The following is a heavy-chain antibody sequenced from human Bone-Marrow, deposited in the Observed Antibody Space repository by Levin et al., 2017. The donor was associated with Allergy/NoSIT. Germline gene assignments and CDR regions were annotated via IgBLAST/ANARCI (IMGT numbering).Heavy chain of an antibody. Sequence: GESLKISCAASGFTFSSHALNWVRQAPGKGLEWVSAITGSGGDTYYAKSVKGRFTISRDNSRGTMLLQMNSLRADDTAVYYCAKTVDWGPEYFHYYGMDVWGQGTTVTVSS. D-gene: IGHD3-10*01. CDR1: GFTFSSHA. CDR3: AKTVDWGPEYFHYYGMDV. CDR2: ITGSGGDT. V-gene: IGHV3-23*01. J-gene: IGHJ6*02.